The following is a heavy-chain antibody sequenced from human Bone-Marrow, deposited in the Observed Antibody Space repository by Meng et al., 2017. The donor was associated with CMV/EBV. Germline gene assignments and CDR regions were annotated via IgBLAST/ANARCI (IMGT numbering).Heavy chain of an antibody. Sequence: GGSLRLSCAASGFTFSSYGMHWVRQAPGKGLEWVAVIWYDGSNKYYADSVKGRFTISRDNSKNTLYLQMNSLRAEDTAVYYCARDFSGSYYFDYWGQGTLVTVSS. V-gene: IGHV3-30*19. CDR2: IWYDGSNK. D-gene: IGHD1-26*01. CDR3: ARDFSGSYYFDY. J-gene: IGHJ4*02. CDR1: GFTFSSYG.